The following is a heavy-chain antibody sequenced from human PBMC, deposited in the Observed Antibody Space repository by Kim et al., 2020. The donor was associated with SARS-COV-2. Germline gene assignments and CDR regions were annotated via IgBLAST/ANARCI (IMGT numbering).Heavy chain of an antibody. Sequence: GGSLRLSCAASGFTFSSYGMHWVRQAPGKGLEWVAVISYDGSNKYYADSVKGRFTISRDNSKNTLYLQMNSLRAEDTAVYYCAKAAAYSSSWYGESGLDYWGQGTLVTVSS. CDR2: ISYDGSNK. CDR1: GFTFSSYG. V-gene: IGHV3-30*18. D-gene: IGHD6-13*01. CDR3: AKAAAYSSSWYGESGLDY. J-gene: IGHJ4*02.